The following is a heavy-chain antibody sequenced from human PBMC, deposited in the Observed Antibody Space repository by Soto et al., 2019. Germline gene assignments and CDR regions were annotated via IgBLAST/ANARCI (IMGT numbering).Heavy chain of an antibody. CDR3: ARDLAKGGGSARFDY. J-gene: IGHJ4*02. CDR1: GYTFTVYY. Sequence: QVQLVQSGAEVKKPGASVNVSCKASGYTFTVYYMHWVRQAPRQGLEWLGWINPKSGGTMYPQKVQGRVTMTCETSISTAYMALTRLGSDDTAVYYCARDLAKGGGSARFDYWGQGTLVTVSS. D-gene: IGHD1-26*01. CDR2: INPKSGGT. V-gene: IGHV1-2*02.